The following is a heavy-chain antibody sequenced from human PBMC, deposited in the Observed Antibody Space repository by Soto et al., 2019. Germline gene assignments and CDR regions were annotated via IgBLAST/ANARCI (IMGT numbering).Heavy chain of an antibody. CDR1: GGSISRSSDH. D-gene: IGHD3-22*01. V-gene: IGHV4-39*01. CDR3: ANYRRMIVDN. CDR2: IYFTGST. J-gene: IGHJ4*02. Sequence: SETLSLTCTVSGGSISRSSDHWDWIRQPPGKGLEWIGSIYFTGSTWYNPSLKSRVTISVDTSKNQFSLKLRSVTAADTAIYYCANYRRMIVDNWGRGTLVTVSS.